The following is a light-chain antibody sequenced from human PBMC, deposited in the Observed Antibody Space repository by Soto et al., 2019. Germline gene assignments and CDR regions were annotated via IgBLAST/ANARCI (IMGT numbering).Light chain of an antibody. J-gene: IGKJ1*01. V-gene: IGKV1-5*01. CDR1: QSISSW. CDR3: QQYNSYPWT. Sequence: DIQMTQSPSTLSASVGDRVTITCRASQSISSWLAWYQQKPGKAPKLLIYDASSLESGVPSRFSGSGSGTEFTLTISSRQPDDFXTYYCQQYNSYPWTFGQGTKVEIK. CDR2: DAS.